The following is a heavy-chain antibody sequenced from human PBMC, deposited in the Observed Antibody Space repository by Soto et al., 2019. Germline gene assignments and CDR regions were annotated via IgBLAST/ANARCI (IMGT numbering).Heavy chain of an antibody. Sequence: EVQLVESGGGLVQPGGSLRLSCVASGFTFNYYWMHWVRQAPGKGLMWVSRLQTDGSHPDYADSVKGRFTISRDNATTTLYRQMNNLRAGDTAVYYCARGGDPDYWGQGTLVTVSS. J-gene: IGHJ4*02. V-gene: IGHV3-74*01. CDR1: GFTFNYYW. CDR3: ARGGDPDY. CDR2: LQTDGSHP. D-gene: IGHD2-21*02.